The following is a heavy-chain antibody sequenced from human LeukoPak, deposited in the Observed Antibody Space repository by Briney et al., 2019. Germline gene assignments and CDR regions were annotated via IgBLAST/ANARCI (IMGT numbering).Heavy chain of an antibody. D-gene: IGHD2-15*01. CDR3: ARWVYSSRYCSGGSCYDVRYYFDF. CDR2: IYYSGST. J-gene: IGHJ4*02. CDR1: GGSISSNNYY. Sequence: SETLSLTCTVSGGSISSNNYYWGWIRQPPGKGLEWIVNIYYSGSTYYNPSLKNRVTISVYTSKSQFSLKLSSVTAADTAVYYCARWVYSSRYCSGGSCYDVRYYFDFWGQGTPVTVSS. V-gene: IGHV4-39*01.